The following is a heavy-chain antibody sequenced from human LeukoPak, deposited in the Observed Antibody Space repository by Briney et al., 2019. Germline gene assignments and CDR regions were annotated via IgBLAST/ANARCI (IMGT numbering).Heavy chain of an antibody. D-gene: IGHD3/OR15-3a*01. V-gene: IGHV3-53*01. CDR2: IDSESST. J-gene: IGHJ4*02. CDR1: GFTVSTNY. Sequence: PGGSLRLSCAASGFTVSTNYMNWVRQAPGKGLEWVSVIDSESSTFYADSVKGRFTISRDNSKNTVYLQMSSLRADDTAVYYCAREGTGNRGFDSWGQGTQVTVPS. CDR3: AREGTGNRGFDS.